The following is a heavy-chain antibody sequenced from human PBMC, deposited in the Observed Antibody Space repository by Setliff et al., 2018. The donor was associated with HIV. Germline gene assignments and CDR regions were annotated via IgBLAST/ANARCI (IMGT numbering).Heavy chain of an antibody. J-gene: IGHJ3*02. CDR1: GHTLTKLS. V-gene: IGHV1-24*01. CDR3: ASAGAWQRNALDI. CDR2: FYREEGEA. D-gene: IGHD5-12*01. Sequence: ASVKVSCKVSGHTLTKLSMHWVRQAPGKGLEWMGAFYREEGEAFYPQNFQGRLTMTEDTSTDTAYMELSSLRSEDTAVYYCASAGAWQRNALDIWGQGTMVTVSS.